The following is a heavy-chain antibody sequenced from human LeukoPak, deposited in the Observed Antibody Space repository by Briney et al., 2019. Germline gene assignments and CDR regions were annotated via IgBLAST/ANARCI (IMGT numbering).Heavy chain of an antibody. J-gene: IGHJ4*02. Sequence: PSETLSLTRTVSGDSISSDNYFGSWIRQPAGKGLEWIGRFYTSGTTAYNPSLRGRASISVDTSSDQFSLKVYSVTAADTAVYYCARGKEVYCSSTGGYPGYIFHYWGQGTLVTVSS. D-gene: IGHD2-2*01. CDR2: FYTSGTT. CDR3: ARGKEVYCSSTGGYPGYIFHY. CDR1: GDSISSDNYF. V-gene: IGHV4-61*02.